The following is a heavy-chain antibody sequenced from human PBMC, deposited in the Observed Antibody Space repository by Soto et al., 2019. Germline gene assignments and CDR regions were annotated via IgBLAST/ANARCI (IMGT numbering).Heavy chain of an antibody. J-gene: IGHJ4*02. D-gene: IGHD1-1*01. CDR1: GFALSRGYY. Sequence: PSETVSLTCNVSGFALSRGYYWSWVRQPPRKGLAWIGSIYHYVRSYHNPSLESRLTLSINTSKNQFTLKLASVTAADTALYYCARENVGTTFFDNLGQGAQVPVSS. V-gene: IGHV4-38-2*02. CDR3: ARENVGTTFFDN. CDR2: IYHYVRS.